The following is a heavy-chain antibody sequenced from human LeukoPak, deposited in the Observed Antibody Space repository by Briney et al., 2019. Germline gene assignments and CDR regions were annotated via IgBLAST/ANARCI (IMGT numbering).Heavy chain of an antibody. CDR2: IYYSART. V-gene: IGHV4-59*01. CDR3: ARASGGDGTYRRDFSY. J-gene: IGHJ4*02. D-gene: IGHD1-26*01. CDR1: GGSISSYF. Sequence: SETLSLTCNVSGGSISSYFWSWIRQPPGKGLEWIGHIYYSARTDYNPSLKSRVTISVDTSKSQLSLKLSSVTAADTAGYYCARASGGDGTYRRDFSYWGQGTLVTVSS.